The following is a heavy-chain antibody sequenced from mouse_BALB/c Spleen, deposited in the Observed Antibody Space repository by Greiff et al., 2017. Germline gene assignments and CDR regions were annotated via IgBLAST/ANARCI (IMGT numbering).Heavy chain of an antibody. CDR1: GFTFSDYY. D-gene: IGHD1-1*01. Sequence: DVQLVESGGGLVKPGGSLKLSCAASGFTFSDYYMYWVRQTPEKRLEWVATISDGGSYTYYPDSVKGRFTISRDNAKNNLYLQMSSLKSEDTAMYYCARGGDYYGSSYVRAMDYWGQGTSVTVSS. V-gene: IGHV5-4*02. CDR3: ARGGDYYGSSYVRAMDY. J-gene: IGHJ4*01. CDR2: ISDGGSYT.